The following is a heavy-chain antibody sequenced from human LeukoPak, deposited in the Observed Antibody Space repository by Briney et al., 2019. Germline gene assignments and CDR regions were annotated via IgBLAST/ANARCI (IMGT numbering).Heavy chain of an antibody. CDR2: ISGSGGST. D-gene: IGHD2-2*01. Sequence: PGGSLRLSCAASGFTFSSYAMSWVRQAPGKGLEWVSSISGSGGSTYYADSVKGRFTISRDNSKNTLYLQMNSLRTEDTALYYCAKARSSTSYGAFDIWGQGTMVTVSS. J-gene: IGHJ3*02. CDR3: AKARSSTSYGAFDI. V-gene: IGHV3-23*01. CDR1: GFTFSSYA.